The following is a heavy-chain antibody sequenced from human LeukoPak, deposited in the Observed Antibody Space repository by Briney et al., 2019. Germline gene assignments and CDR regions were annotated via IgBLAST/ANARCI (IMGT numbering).Heavy chain of an antibody. CDR2: IYYSGST. CDR1: GGSISSSSYY. J-gene: IGHJ4*02. Sequence: SETLSLTCTVSGGSISSSSYYWGWIRQPPGKGLGWIGSIYYSGSTYYNPPLKSRVTISVDTSNNQFSLKLTAVPAADTAVYYCARHIHYPQYRSGWVFDYWGQGTLVTVSS. V-gene: IGHV4-39*01. D-gene: IGHD6-19*01. CDR3: ARHIHYPQYRSGWVFDY.